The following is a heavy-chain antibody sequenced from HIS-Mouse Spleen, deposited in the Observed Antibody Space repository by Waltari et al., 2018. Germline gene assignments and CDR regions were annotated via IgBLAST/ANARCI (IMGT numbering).Heavy chain of an antibody. Sequence: QLQLQESGPGLVKPSETLSLTCPVSGGPISSSLYYWGWIRQPPVKGLEWIGSIYYSWSTYYNPSLKSRVTISVDTSKNQFSLKLSSVTAADTAVYYCAREIPYSSSWYDWYFDLWGRGTLVTVSS. CDR1: GGPISSSLYY. CDR3: AREIPYSSSWYDWYFDL. V-gene: IGHV4-39*07. D-gene: IGHD6-13*01. CDR2: IYYSWST. J-gene: IGHJ2*01.